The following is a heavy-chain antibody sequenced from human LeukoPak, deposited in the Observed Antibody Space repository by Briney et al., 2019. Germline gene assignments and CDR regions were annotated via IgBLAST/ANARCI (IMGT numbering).Heavy chain of an antibody. CDR2: IYYSVST. D-gene: IGHD2-2*01. CDR1: GGSISSSSYY. Sequence: SETLSLTCTVSGGSISSSSYYWGWIRQPPGQGLEWIGSIYYSVSTYYNPSLKSRVTISVDTSKNQFSLQLSSVTAADTAVYYCARGARSAYCSSTSCHYYYYMDVWGKGTTVTVSS. CDR3: ARGARSAYCSSTSCHYYYYMDV. J-gene: IGHJ6*03. V-gene: IGHV4-39*07.